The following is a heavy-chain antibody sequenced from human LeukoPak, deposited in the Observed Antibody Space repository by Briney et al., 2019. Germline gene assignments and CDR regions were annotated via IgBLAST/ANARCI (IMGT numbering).Heavy chain of an antibody. D-gene: IGHD2/OR15-2a*01. CDR3: ATLNEYPYYYYYMDV. V-gene: IGHV3-30*02. CDR2: IRYDGSNK. CDR1: GFTFSSYG. J-gene: IGHJ6*03. Sequence: GGSLRLSCAASGFTFSSYGMHWVRQAPGKGLEWVAFIRYDGSNKYYADSVKGRFTISRDNSKNTLYLQMNSLRAEDTAVYYCATLNEYPYYYYYMDVWGKGTTVTVSS.